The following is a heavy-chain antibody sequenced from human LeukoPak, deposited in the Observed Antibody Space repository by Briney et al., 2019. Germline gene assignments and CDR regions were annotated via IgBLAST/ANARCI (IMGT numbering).Heavy chain of an antibody. V-gene: IGHV3-74*01. J-gene: IGHJ4*02. Sequence: GGSLRLSCAASGFTFHSYWMHWVRQAPGKGLVWVSRIDNDGGSTTYADSVKGRFTISRDNAKNTLYLQMNSVRAEDTAVYYCARSSFPYYFDYWGQGTLVTVSS. D-gene: IGHD3-16*01. CDR1: GFTFHSYW. CDR3: ARSSFPYYFDY. CDR2: IDNDGGST.